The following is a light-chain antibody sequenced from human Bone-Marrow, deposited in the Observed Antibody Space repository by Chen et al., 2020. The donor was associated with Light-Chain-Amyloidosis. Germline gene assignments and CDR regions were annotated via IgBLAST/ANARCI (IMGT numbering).Light chain of an antibody. CDR3: SSYTSSRTLV. Sequence: QSALTQPASVSGSPGQSITISCTVTSSDVGGYNHVSWYQQHPGKAPKLMIYDVSNRPSGVSNRFSGSKAGNTASLTISGLQAGDEADYYCSSYTSSRTLVFGGGTKLTVL. CDR2: DVS. CDR1: SSDVGGYNH. J-gene: IGLJ2*01. V-gene: IGLV2-14*03.